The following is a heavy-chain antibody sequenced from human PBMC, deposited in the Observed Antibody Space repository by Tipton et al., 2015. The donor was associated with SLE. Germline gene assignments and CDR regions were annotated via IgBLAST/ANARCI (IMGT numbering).Heavy chain of an antibody. CDR2: FYSSGST. Sequence: TLSLTCTVSGGSISSSSHYWGWIRQPPGKGLEWIGYFYSSGSTNYNPSLKSRVTISVDKSKKEFSLKLTSVTAADTAVYYCARDPAFPFRRFDPWGQGTLVTVSS. CDR3: ARDPAFPFRRFDP. D-gene: IGHD3-3*02. CDR1: GGSISSSSHY. V-gene: IGHV4-61*05. J-gene: IGHJ5*02.